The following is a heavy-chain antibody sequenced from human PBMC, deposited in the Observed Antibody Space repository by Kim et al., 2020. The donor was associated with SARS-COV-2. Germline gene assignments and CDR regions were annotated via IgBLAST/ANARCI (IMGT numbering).Heavy chain of an antibody. J-gene: IGHJ6*02. CDR2: IKGDGSEK. CDR3: ARAADYGDFFIYQYALDV. Sequence: GGSLRLSCVASGFTFSSYWMCWVRQAPGKGLEWVANIKGDGSEKNSVDSVKGRFTISRDNAKNSLSLQMNRLSADDTAVYYCARAADYGDFFIYQYALDVWGQGATGTVSS. V-gene: IGHV3-7*03. CDR1: GFTFSSYW. D-gene: IGHD4-17*01.